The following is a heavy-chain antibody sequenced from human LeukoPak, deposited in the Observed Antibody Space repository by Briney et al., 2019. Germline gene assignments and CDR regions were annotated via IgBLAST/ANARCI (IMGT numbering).Heavy chain of an antibody. D-gene: IGHD3-9*01. Sequence: ASVKVSCKASGYTFTGYYMHWVRQAPGQGLEQMGWINPNSGGTNYAQKFQGRVTMTRDTAISTAYMELSRLRSDGTAVYYCARVRPYDILALLYWGQGTLVTVSS. V-gene: IGHV1-2*02. CDR3: ARVRPYDILALLY. J-gene: IGHJ4*02. CDR2: INPNSGGT. CDR1: GYTFTGYY.